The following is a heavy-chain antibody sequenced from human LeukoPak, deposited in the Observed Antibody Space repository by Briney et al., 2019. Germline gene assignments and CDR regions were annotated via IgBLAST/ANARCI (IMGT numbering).Heavy chain of an antibody. J-gene: IGHJ5*02. CDR2: IKQDGSEK. CDR3: ARGGSS. CDR1: GFTVSNNF. Sequence: GGSLRLSCAASGFTVSNNFMNWVRQAPGKGLEWVANIKQDGSEKYYVDSVRGRFTISRDNAKNSLYLQMNSLRVEDTAVYYCARGGSSWGQGTLVTVSS. V-gene: IGHV3-7*01. D-gene: IGHD6-19*01.